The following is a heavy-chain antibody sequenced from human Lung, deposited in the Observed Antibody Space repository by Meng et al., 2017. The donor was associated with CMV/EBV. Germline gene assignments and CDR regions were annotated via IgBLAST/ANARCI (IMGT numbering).Heavy chain of an antibody. CDR1: GFSFSDNY. CDR3: AKDFLGAGGY. Sequence: SLKISXAASGFSFSDNYMDWFRQAPGKGLECVGRIRIKAATYSTDYAASVKGRFTISRDDSKNSLYLQMNSLKVEDTAVYYCAKDFLGAGGYWGQGTPVNGAS. D-gene: IGHD3-10*01. V-gene: IGHV3-72*01. CDR2: IRIKAATYST. J-gene: IGHJ4*02.